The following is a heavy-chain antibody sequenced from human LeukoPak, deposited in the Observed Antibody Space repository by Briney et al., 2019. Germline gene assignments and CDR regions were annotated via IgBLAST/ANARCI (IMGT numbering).Heavy chain of an antibody. CDR2: IWYDGSSK. CDR1: GFSFSAYG. Sequence: PGGSLRLSCAASGFSFSAYGVHWVRQAPGKGLEWVAVIWYDGSSKDYADSVKGRFTISRDNAKNSLYLQMNSLRAEDTAVYYCARDTGYSSSWSFFDYWGQGTLVTVSS. J-gene: IGHJ4*02. D-gene: IGHD6-13*01. V-gene: IGHV3-33*01. CDR3: ARDTGYSSSWSFFDY.